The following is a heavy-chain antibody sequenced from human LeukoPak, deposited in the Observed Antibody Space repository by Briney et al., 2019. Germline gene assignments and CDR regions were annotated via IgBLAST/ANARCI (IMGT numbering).Heavy chain of an antibody. CDR1: GYTFTSYG. Sequence: GASVKVSCKASGYTFTSYGISWVRQAPGQGLEWMGWMNPNSGNTGYAQKFQGRVTITRNTSISTAYMELSSLRSEDTAVYYCARATGSAYSWYYYYYMDVWGKGTTVTVSS. V-gene: IGHV1-8*03. CDR2: MNPNSGNT. D-gene: IGHD4-11*01. CDR3: ARATGSAYSWYYYYYMDV. J-gene: IGHJ6*03.